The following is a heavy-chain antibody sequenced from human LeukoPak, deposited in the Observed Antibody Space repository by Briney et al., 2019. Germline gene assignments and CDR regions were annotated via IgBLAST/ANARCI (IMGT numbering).Heavy chain of an antibody. D-gene: IGHD2-15*01. J-gene: IGHJ6*02. CDR1: GFTFSSYA. V-gene: IGHV3-23*01. Sequence: GGSLRLSCAASGFTFSSYAMSWVRQAPGKGLEWCSIISGRSSSTYYADSVKGRFTISRDNSKNTLYLLMNSLRAEDTAVYYCAKASCSGGSCYRAPSPSYHGMDVWGQGTTVTVSS. CDR3: AKASCSGGSCYRAPSPSYHGMDV. CDR2: ISGRSSST.